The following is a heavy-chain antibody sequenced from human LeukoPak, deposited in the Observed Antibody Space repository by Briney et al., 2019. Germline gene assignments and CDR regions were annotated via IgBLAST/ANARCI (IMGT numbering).Heavy chain of an antibody. V-gene: IGHV4-4*07. CDR2: FHTSGST. D-gene: IGHD6-19*01. J-gene: IGHJ4*02. Sequence: SETLSLTCTVSGGAITSYHWSWIRQPAGKGLEWIGRFHTSGSTNYNPSLKSRVTMSVDTSKNQFSLKLSSVTAADTAVYYCARGYSSGWYNYWGQGTLVTVSS. CDR1: GGAITSYH. CDR3: ARGYSSGWYNY.